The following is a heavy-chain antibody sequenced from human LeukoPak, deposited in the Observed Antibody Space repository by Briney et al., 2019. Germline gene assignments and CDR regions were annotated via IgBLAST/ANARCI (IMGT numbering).Heavy chain of an antibody. J-gene: IGHJ4*02. CDR3: AKEIWPTVTIPGRTYFDY. CDR2: ISYGGSNK. Sequence: PGGSLRLSCAASGFTFSSYAMHWVRQAPGKGLEWVAVISYGGSNKYYADSVKGRFTISRDNSKNTLYLQMNSLRAEDTAVYYCAKEIWPTVTIPGRTYFDYWGQGTLVTVSS. CDR1: GFTFSSYA. D-gene: IGHD4-17*01. V-gene: IGHV3-30*04.